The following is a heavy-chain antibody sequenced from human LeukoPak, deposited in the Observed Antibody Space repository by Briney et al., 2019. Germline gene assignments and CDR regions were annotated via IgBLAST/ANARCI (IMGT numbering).Heavy chain of an antibody. D-gene: IGHD1-26*01. CDR1: GGSISSYY. J-gene: IGHJ2*01. Sequence: PSETLSLTCTVSGGSISSYYWSWIRQPPGRGLEWIGCIYYSGSTNYNPSLKGRVTISVDTSKDQFSLRLTSVTAADTAVYYCARSFLGDWYFDLWGRGTLVTVSS. V-gene: IGHV4-59*01. CDR3: ARSFLGDWYFDL. CDR2: IYYSGST.